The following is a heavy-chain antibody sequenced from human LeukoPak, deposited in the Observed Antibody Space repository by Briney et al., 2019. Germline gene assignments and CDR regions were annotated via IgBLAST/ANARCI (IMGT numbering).Heavy chain of an antibody. CDR3: ARDLHDYVSYYFDY. Sequence: GASVKVSCKTSGYTFTDYYMHWVRQAPGQGLEWMGWTNPDSGGTNYAQKFQGRVTMTRDTSISTAYMELSRLRSDDTAVYYCARDLHDYVSYYFDYWGQGTLVTVSS. CDR1: GYTFTDYY. D-gene: IGHD3-16*01. V-gene: IGHV1-2*02. J-gene: IGHJ4*02. CDR2: TNPDSGGT.